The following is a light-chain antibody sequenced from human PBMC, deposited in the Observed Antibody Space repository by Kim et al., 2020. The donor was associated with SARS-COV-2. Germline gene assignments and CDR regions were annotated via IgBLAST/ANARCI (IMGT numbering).Light chain of an antibody. V-gene: IGKV3-11*01. J-gene: IGKJ1*01. Sequence: LCPGERATLSCRASQSVAHYLAWYQQKPGQAPRLLIYEALKRATGIPARFSGSGSGTDFTLTISSLEPEDFAVYYCQQRGDWPQTFGQGTKVDIK. CDR2: EAL. CDR3: QQRGDWPQT. CDR1: QSVAHY.